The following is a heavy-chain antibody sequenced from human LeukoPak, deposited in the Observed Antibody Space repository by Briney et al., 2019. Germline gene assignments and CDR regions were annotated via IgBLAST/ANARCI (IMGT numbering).Heavy chain of an antibody. Sequence: GGSLRLSCAASGFTFSSYGMHWVRQAPGKGLEWVAFIRYDGSNKYYADSVKGRFTISRDNSKNTLYLQMNSLRAEDTAVYYCARDPWLRFKCFDYWGQGTLVTVSS. CDR3: ARDPWLRFKCFDY. V-gene: IGHV3-30*02. CDR2: IRYDGSNK. D-gene: IGHD5-12*01. J-gene: IGHJ4*02. CDR1: GFTFSSYG.